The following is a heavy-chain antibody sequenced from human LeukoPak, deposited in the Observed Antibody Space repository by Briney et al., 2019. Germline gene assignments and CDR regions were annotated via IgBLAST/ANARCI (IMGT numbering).Heavy chain of an antibody. Sequence: ASVKVSCKASGYTFTDYYMHWVRQAPGQGLEWMGWINPNSGDTNFAQTFQGRVTMTRDTSISTAYMELSRLRSDDTAVYYCARDTLPYYYDSSGYSNWFDPWGQGTLVTVSS. D-gene: IGHD3-22*01. CDR1: GYTFTDYY. V-gene: IGHV1-2*02. CDR2: INPNSGDT. J-gene: IGHJ5*02. CDR3: ARDTLPYYYDSSGYSNWFDP.